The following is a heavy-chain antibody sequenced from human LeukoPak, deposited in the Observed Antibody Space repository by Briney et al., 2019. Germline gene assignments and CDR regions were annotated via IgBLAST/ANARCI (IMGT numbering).Heavy chain of an antibody. D-gene: IGHD3-10*01. J-gene: IGHJ5*02. CDR1: GFTFSSYS. CDR3: ATRLWFGELWGPNWFDP. Sequence: GGSLRLSCAASGFTFSSYSMNWVRQAPGKGLEWVSYISSSSSTIYYADSVKGRFTISRDNAKNSLYLQMNCLRAEDTAVYYCATRLWFGELWGPNWFDPWGQGTLVTVSS. CDR2: ISSSSSTI. V-gene: IGHV3-48*01.